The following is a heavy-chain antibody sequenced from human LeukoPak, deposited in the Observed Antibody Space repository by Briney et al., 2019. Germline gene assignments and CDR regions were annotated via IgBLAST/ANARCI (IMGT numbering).Heavy chain of an antibody. CDR2: ISYDGNKK. J-gene: IGHJ6*04. D-gene: IGHD3-10*01. Sequence: GGSLRLSCAASGFMFSSPGMHWVRQAPGKGLEWVAVISYDGNKKYYADSVKGRFTISRDNPKNTLYLQMNSLRAEDTAVYYCAKVEFGEKNGMDVWGKGTTVTVSS. CDR3: AKVEFGEKNGMDV. CDR1: GFMFSSPG. V-gene: IGHV3-30*18.